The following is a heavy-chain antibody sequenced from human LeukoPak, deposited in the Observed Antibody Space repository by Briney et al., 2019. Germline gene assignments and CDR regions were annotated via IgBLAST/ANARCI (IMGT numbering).Heavy chain of an antibody. CDR1: GHTFTGYY. D-gene: IGHD3-10*01. J-gene: IGHJ3*02. Sequence: ASVKDSCKASGHTFTGYYMHWVRQAPGQGLEWMGRINPNSGGTNYAQKFQGRVTMTRDTSISTAYMELSRLRSDDTAVYYCARYGSEDAFDIWGQGTMVTVSS. CDR3: ARYGSEDAFDI. V-gene: IGHV1-2*06. CDR2: INPNSGGT.